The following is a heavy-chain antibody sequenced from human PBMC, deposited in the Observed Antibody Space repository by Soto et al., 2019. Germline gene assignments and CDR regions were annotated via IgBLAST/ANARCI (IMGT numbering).Heavy chain of an antibody. J-gene: IGHJ4*02. CDR1: EYSFTSLD. CDR3: ARGVTAGVDY. Sequence: QVQLVQSGAEVREPGASVKVSCKASEYSFTSLDINWVRQTTGQGLEWMGWMQPSSGRTGYAQKFQGRVTMTRDTHINTAYMELSSLTSDDTAFYYCARGVTAGVDYWGQGTLVTVSS. CDR2: MQPSSGRT. V-gene: IGHV1-8*01. D-gene: IGHD1-26*01.